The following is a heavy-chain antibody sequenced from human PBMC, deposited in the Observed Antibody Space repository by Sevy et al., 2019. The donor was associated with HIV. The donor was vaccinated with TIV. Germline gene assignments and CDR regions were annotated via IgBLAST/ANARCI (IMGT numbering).Heavy chain of an antibody. CDR1: GYVFTSYY. CDR2: INPRSGSI. J-gene: IGHJ1*01. CDR3: ARGMSAFHFFD. V-gene: IGHV1-46*01. Sequence: ASLKVSCKASGYVFTSYYINWVRQAPGQGLEWMGTINPRSGSISYSQKIQGRVTMTRDTSTSTGYMELNSLRSDDTAKYYCARGMSAFHFFDWGQGTLVTVSS. D-gene: IGHD3-3*02.